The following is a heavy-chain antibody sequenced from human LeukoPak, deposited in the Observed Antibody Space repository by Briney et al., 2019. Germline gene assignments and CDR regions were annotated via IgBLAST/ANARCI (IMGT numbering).Heavy chain of an antibody. CDR2: ISWDGGTQ. J-gene: IGHJ4*02. Sequence: PGGSLRLSCAASGFTFDDYGMHWVRQPPGKGLEWVSLISWDGGTQYYADSVKGRFTISRDNSKNSLYLQMNSLRAEDTALYYCAKKGEGYYFDFWGQGTLVTVSS. CDR1: GFTFDDYG. CDR3: AKKGEGYYFDF. D-gene: IGHD1-26*01. V-gene: IGHV3-43D*04.